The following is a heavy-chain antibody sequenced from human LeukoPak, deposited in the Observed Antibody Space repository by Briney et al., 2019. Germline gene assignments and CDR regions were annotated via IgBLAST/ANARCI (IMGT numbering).Heavy chain of an antibody. J-gene: IGHJ5*02. CDR3: ARRVGDNWFDP. Sequence: MSSETLSLTCTVSGGSISSSRYYWGWIRQPPGKGLEWIGSIDYSGSTYYTTSLKSRVTISVDTSKNQFSLRLSSVTAADTAVYYCARRVGDNWFDPWGQGTLVTVSS. V-gene: IGHV4-39*01. CDR1: GGSISSSRYY. CDR2: IDYSGST.